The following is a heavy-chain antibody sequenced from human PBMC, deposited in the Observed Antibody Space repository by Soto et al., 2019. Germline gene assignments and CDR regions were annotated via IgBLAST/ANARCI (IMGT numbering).Heavy chain of an antibody. CDR2: IWYDGSNK. V-gene: IGHV3-33*01. CDR1: GFTFSSYG. D-gene: IGHD2-15*01. J-gene: IGHJ6*02. CDR3: ARDGGGVVAATSVVFYYYYGMDV. Sequence: QVQLVESGGGVVQPGRYLRLSCAASGFTFSSYGMHWVRQAPGKGLEWVAVIWYDGSNKYYADSVKGRFTISRDNSKNTLYLQMNSLRAEDTAVYYCARDGGGVVAATSVVFYYYYGMDVWGQGTTVTVSS.